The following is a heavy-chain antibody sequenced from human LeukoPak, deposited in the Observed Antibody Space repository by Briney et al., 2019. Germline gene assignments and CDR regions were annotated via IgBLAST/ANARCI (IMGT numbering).Heavy chain of an antibody. CDR1: GFTFSSYS. CDR2: ISSSSSYI. CDR3: ARDPKYCYGSFDY. Sequence: PGGSLRLSCAASGFTFSSYSMNWVRQAPGKGLEWVSSISSSSSYIYYADSGKGRFTITRDNDKNSLYLQMNSLRAEDTAVYYCARDPKYCYGSFDYWGQGTLVTVSS. V-gene: IGHV3-21*01. D-gene: IGHD5-18*01. J-gene: IGHJ4*01.